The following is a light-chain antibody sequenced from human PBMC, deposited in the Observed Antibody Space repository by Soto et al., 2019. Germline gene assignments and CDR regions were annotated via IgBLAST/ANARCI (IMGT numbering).Light chain of an antibody. V-gene: IGLV4-60*03. Sequence: QPVLTQSSAASASLGSSVKLTCTLSSGHSGYIIAWHLQQPGQAPRYLMRVEVSGIYNKGSGVPDRFSGSSSGADRHLVISNLQSEDEAEYFCETWDNDNVVVGGGTKLTVL. CDR2: VEVSGIY. J-gene: IGLJ2*01. CDR1: SGHSGYI. CDR3: ETWDNDNVV.